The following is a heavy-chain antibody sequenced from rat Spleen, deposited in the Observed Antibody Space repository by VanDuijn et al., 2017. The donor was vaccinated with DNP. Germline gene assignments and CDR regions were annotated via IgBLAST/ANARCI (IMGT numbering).Heavy chain of an antibody. V-gene: IGHV5-27*01. CDR1: GFTFSNYG. CDR2: ITNSGGST. J-gene: IGHJ4*01. Sequence: EVQLVESGGGLVQPGRSLKLSCAASGFTFSNYGMAWVRQAPTKGLEWVASITNSGGSTYYRDSVKGRFTISRDNAKSTLYLQMDSLRSEDTATYYCTTDPRYYRGRMDAWGQGTSVTVSS. D-gene: IGHD1-1*01. CDR3: TTDPRYYRGRMDA.